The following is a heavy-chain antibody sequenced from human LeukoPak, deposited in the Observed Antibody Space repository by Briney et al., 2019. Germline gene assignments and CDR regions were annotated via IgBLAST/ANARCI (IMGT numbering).Heavy chain of an antibody. CDR1: GYTFTGYY. Sequence: ASVKVSCKASGYTFTGYYMHWVRQAPGQGLEWMGWISAYNGNTNYAQKLQGRVTMTTDTSTSTAYMELRSLRSDDTAVYYCARVGLDFWSGHFDYWGQGTLVTVSS. CDR3: ARVGLDFWSGHFDY. J-gene: IGHJ4*02. CDR2: ISAYNGNT. V-gene: IGHV1-18*04. D-gene: IGHD3-3*01.